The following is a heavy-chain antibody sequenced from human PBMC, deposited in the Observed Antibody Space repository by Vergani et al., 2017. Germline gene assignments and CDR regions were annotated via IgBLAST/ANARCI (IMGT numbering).Heavy chain of an antibody. CDR2: IYSGGST. CDR3: ARGFELGQNAFDI. CDR1: GFTVSSNY. Sequence: EVQLVETGGGLIQPGGSLRLSCAASGFTVSSNYMSWVRQAPGKGLEWVSVIYSGGSTYYADSVKGRFTISRDNSKNTLYLQMNSLRAEDTAVYYCARGFELGQNAFDIWGQGTMVTVSS. J-gene: IGHJ3*02. D-gene: IGHD3-10*01. V-gene: IGHV3-53*02.